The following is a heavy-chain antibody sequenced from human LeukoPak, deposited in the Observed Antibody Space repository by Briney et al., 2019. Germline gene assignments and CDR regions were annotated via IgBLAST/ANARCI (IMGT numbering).Heavy chain of an antibody. CDR1: GYTFIGYY. V-gene: IGHV1-2*02. CDR3: ARDSSGDDYGLVDY. Sequence: ASVKVSCKASGYTFIGYYMHWVRQAPGQGLEWMGWINPNSGGTNSAQKFQGRVTMTRDTSISTAYMELRRLTSDDTAVYYCARDSSGDDYGLVDYWGQGTLVTVSS. J-gene: IGHJ4*02. D-gene: IGHD4-17*01. CDR2: INPNSGGT.